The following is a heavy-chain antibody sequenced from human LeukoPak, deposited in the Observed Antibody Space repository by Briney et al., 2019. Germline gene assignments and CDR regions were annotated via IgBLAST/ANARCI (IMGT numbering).Heavy chain of an antibody. Sequence: GESLKICCTGSGYSFSYYWIGWVRQTRGKRLGLMWIIWPGDSDTKYSPSLQGQVTISVDNSISTAYLQWSSLKASDSAIYYCARQYYDVLTGFYIHFDYWGQGTLVTVSS. CDR2: IWPGDSDT. V-gene: IGHV5-51*01. CDR3: ARQYYDVLTGFYIHFDY. J-gene: IGHJ4*02. CDR1: GYSFSYYW. D-gene: IGHD3-9*01.